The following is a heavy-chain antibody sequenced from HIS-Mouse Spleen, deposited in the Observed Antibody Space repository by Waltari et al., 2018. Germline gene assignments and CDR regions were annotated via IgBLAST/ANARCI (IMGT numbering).Heavy chain of an antibody. V-gene: IGHV4-39*07. CDR1: GGSISSSRYS. CDR2: IYYSGST. J-gene: IGHJ2*01. CDR3: AREIPYSSSWYDWYFDL. D-gene: IGHD6-13*01. Sequence: QLQLQESGPGLVKPSETLSLTCTVSGGSISSSRYSWGWIRHPPGRGLEWIGRIYYSGSTYYNPSLKSRVTISVDTSKSQFSLKLSSVTAADTAVYYCAREIPYSSSWYDWYFDLWGRGTLVTVSS.